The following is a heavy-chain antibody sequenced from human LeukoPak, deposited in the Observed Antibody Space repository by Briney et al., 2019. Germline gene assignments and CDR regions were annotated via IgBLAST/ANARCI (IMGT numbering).Heavy chain of an antibody. CDR1: GFTFSSYA. V-gene: IGHV3-23*01. CDR2: IGGSGGST. CDR3: AKDFGLGYCSSTSCPMAGSFDY. Sequence: PGGSLRLSYAASGFTFSSYAMSWVRQAPGKGLEWVSTIGGSGGSTYYADSVKGRFTISRDKSKNTLYLQMNSLRAEDTAVYYCAKDFGLGYCSSTSCPMAGSFDYWGQGTLVTVSS. D-gene: IGHD2-2*01. J-gene: IGHJ4*02.